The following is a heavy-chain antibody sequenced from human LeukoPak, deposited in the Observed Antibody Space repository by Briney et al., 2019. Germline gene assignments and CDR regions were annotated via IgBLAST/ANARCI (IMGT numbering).Heavy chain of an antibody. V-gene: IGHV1-8*03. CDR1: GYTFISYD. CDR3: ARGLSGGSCYWFDP. Sequence: ASVKVSCKASGYTFISYDINWVRQVTGQGLEWMGWMNPNSGNTGYAQKFQGRVTITRNTSISTAFMELSSLRSEDTAVYYCARGLSGGSCYWFDPWGQGTLVTVSS. CDR2: MNPNSGNT. J-gene: IGHJ5*02. D-gene: IGHD2-15*01.